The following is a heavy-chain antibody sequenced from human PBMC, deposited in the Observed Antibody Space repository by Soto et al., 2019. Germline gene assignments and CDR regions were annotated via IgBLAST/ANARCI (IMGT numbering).Heavy chain of an antibody. V-gene: IGHV3-33*01. D-gene: IGHD4-17*01. Sequence: HPGGSLRLSCAASGFTFTNYGMHWVRQAPGKGLEWVTVLWYDGINRHYADSVKGRFTISRDDSTDTLYLQMNSLRAEDTAVYYCARGSDYGSNSGWLDPWGQGALVTVSS. CDR2: LWYDGINR. CDR3: ARGSDYGSNSGWLDP. J-gene: IGHJ5*02. CDR1: GFTFTNYG.